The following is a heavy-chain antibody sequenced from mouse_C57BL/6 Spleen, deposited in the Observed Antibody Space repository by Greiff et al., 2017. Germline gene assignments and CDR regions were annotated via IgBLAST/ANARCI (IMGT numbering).Heavy chain of an antibody. J-gene: IGHJ2*01. D-gene: IGHD2-2*01. CDR2: IDPSDSYT. CDR1: GYTFTSYW. CDR3: ARAGYDRGYYFDY. Sequence: QVQLQQPGAELVKPGASVKLPCKASGYTFTSYWMQWVKQRPGQGLEWIGEIDPSDSYTNYNQKFKGKATLTVDTSSSTAYMQLSSLTSEDSAVYYCARAGYDRGYYFDYWGQGTTLTVSS. V-gene: IGHV1-50*01.